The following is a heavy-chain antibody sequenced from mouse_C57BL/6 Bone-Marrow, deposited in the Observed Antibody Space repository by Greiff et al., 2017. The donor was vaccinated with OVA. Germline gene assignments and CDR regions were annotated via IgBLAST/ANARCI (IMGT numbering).Heavy chain of an antibody. CDR3: IRFRYGKEAMDS. J-gene: IGHJ4*01. CDR1: GYTFTDYE. V-gene: IGHV1-15*01. D-gene: IGHD2-1*01. Sequence: VQLQQSGAELVRPGASVTLSCKASGYTFTDYEMHWVKQTPVHGLEWIGAIDPETGGTAYNQKFKGKAILTADKSSSTAYMELRSLTSEDSAVYYCIRFRYGKEAMDSWGQGTSGTASS. CDR2: IDPETGGT.